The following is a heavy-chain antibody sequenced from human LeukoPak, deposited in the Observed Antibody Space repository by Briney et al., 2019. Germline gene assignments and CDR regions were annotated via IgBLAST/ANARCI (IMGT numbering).Heavy chain of an antibody. Sequence: PGGSLRLSCAASGFTFSSYAMSWVRQAPGKGLEWVSGLSTSGGSTYYADSVKGRFTISRDNYKNTLYLQMNSLRAEDTAVYYCAKDRSGWYYFDYWGQGTLSPSPQ. D-gene: IGHD6-19*01. CDR3: AKDRSGWYYFDY. J-gene: IGHJ4*02. CDR1: GFTFSSYA. CDR2: LSTSGGST. V-gene: IGHV3-23*01.